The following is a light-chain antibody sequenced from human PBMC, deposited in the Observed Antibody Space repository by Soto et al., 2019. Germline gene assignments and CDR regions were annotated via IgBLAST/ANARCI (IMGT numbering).Light chain of an antibody. CDR2: AES. J-gene: IGKJ3*01. Sequence: DIQMTQSPSSLSASVGDRVTITCRASQSISSYLNWYQQKPAKAPNLLIYAESSLQSGVPSKFSGSGSGTNFTLTISSLQAEDFETYYCQQSYSSPFTFGPGTKVDIK. V-gene: IGKV1-39*01. CDR1: QSISSY. CDR3: QQSYSSPFT.